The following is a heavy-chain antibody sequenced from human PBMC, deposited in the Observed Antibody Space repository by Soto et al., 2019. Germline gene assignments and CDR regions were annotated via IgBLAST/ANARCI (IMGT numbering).Heavy chain of an antibody. Sequence: GGSLRLSCAASGFTFSSHWMHWVRQAPGKGLVWVSGINSDATSTSYADIVKGRFTISRDNAENTLYLQMNSLGAQDTAVYYCARDRSSSLDYWGQGTLVTVSS. J-gene: IGHJ4*02. CDR3: ARDRSSSLDY. CDR1: GFTFSSHW. CDR2: INSDATST. V-gene: IGHV3-74*01. D-gene: IGHD6-6*01.